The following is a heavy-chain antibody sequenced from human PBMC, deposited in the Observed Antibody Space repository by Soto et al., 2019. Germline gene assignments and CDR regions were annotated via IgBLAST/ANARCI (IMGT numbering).Heavy chain of an antibody. J-gene: IGHJ4*02. Sequence: GGSLRLSCATSAFTLSAYAMTWVRQAPGKGLEWVSGISGNGDSTYYADSVKGRFTLSRDNAKNTLYLQMNTLRAEDTAVYYCAKAQTFYRPIDYWGQGTLVTVSS. D-gene: IGHD3-16*02. CDR3: AKAQTFYRPIDY. V-gene: IGHV3-23*01. CDR1: AFTLSAYA. CDR2: ISGNGDST.